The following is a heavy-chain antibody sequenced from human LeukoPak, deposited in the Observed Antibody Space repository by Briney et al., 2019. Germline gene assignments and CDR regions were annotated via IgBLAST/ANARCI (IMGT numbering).Heavy chain of an antibody. Sequence: GGSLRLSCAASGFTFSSYSMNWVRQAPGKGLEWVSSISSSSSSYIYYADSVKGRFTISRDNAKNSLYLQMNSLRAEDTAVYYCATQLATVVRVYYWGQGTLVTVSS. D-gene: IGHD4-23*01. CDR3: ATQLATVVRVYY. J-gene: IGHJ4*02. CDR2: ISSSSSSYI. V-gene: IGHV3-21*01. CDR1: GFTFSSYS.